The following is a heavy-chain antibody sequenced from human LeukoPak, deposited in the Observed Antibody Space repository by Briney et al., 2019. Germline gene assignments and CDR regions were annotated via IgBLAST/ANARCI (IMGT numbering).Heavy chain of an antibody. Sequence: GRSLRLSCAASGFTVSSNYMSWVRQAPGKGLEWVSVIYSGGSTYYTDSVKGRFTISRDNSKNTLYLQMNGLRAEDTAVYYCARDTRLYSGSGSYFLDYWGQGTLVTVSS. CDR1: GFTVSSNY. J-gene: IGHJ4*02. D-gene: IGHD3-10*01. CDR3: ARDTRLYSGSGSYFLDY. CDR2: IYSGGST. V-gene: IGHV3-53*01.